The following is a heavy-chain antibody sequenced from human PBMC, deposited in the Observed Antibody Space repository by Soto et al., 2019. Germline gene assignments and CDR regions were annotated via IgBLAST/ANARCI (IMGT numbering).Heavy chain of an antibody. D-gene: IGHD6-19*01. V-gene: IGHV3-23*01. CDR3: AKGVPGIAVAGTGYFQH. CDR2: ISGSGSPT. Sequence: PGGSLRLSCAASGFSFSSYAMTWVRQAPGRGLEWVSAISGSGSPTYYADSVKGRFTISRDNSKNTLYLQMNSLRAEDTAVYYCAKGVPGIAVAGTGYFQHWGQGTLVTVSS. J-gene: IGHJ1*01. CDR1: GFSFSSYA.